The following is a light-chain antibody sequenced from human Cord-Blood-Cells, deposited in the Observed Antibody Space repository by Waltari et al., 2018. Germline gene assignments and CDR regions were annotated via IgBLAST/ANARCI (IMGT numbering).Light chain of an antibody. Sequence: EIVLTQSPGPLSLSPGERATLSCRASQSVSSSYLAWYQQKPGQAPRLLIYGASSRATGIPDRFSGSGSGTDFTLTISRLDPEDFAVYYCQQYGSSPKYTFGQGTKLEIK. J-gene: IGKJ2*01. CDR3: QQYGSSPKYT. V-gene: IGKV3-20*01. CDR1: QSVSSSY. CDR2: GAS.